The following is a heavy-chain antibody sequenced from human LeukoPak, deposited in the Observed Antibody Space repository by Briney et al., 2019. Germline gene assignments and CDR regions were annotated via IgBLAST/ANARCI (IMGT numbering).Heavy chain of an antibody. CDR2: INPNSGGT. J-gene: IGHJ4*02. V-gene: IGHV1-2*02. D-gene: IGHD3-22*01. Sequence: ASVKVSCKASGYSFSGFYVHWVRQAPGQGLEWMGWINPNSGGTNYAQKFQGRVTMTRDTSISTTYMELSRLRSDDTAVYYCARTTSNYYDSSGYYYAYWGQGTLVTVSS. CDR3: ARTTSNYYDSSGYYYAY. CDR1: GYSFSGFY.